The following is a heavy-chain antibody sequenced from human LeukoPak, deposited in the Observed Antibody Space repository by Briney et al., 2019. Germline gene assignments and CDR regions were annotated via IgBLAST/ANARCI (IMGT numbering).Heavy chain of an antibody. J-gene: IGHJ6*03. CDR2: INHSGST. Sequence: SETLSLTCAVYGGSFSGYYWSWIRQPPGKGMEWIGEINHSGSTNCNPSLKSRVTISVDTSKNQFSLKLSSVTAADTAVYYCARTGVPDANDYYYYMDVWGKGTTVTVSS. CDR1: GGSFSGYY. V-gene: IGHV4-34*01. D-gene: IGHD2-2*01. CDR3: ARTGVPDANDYYYYMDV.